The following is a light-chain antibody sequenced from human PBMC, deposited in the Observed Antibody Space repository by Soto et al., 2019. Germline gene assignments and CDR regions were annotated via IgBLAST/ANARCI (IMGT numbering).Light chain of an antibody. J-gene: IGKJ1*01. CDR1: QSVSNSY. Sequence: ELVLTQSPGTLSLSPGERATLSCRASQSVSNSYLAWYQQKPGQAPRLLIYGVTSRATGIPDRFSGSRSGTNFALTISRLEPELLAVDDSQQYGGSPWTFDKGNKVEIE. CDR3: QQYGGSPWT. CDR2: GVT. V-gene: IGKV3-20*01.